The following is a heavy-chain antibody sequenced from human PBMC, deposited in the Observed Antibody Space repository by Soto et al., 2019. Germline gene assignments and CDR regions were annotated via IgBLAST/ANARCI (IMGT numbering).Heavy chain of an antibody. V-gene: IGHV4-34*01. CDR3: ARSRFGVVIIVDY. D-gene: IGHD3-3*01. CDR1: GGSFSGYY. Sequence: QVRLQQWGAGLLKPSETLSLTCAVYGGSFSGYYWSWIRQPPGKGLEWIGEINHSGSTNYNPSLKSRVTISVDTSKNQFSLKLSSVTAADTAVYYCARSRFGVVIIVDYWGQGTLVTVSS. CDR2: INHSGST. J-gene: IGHJ4*02.